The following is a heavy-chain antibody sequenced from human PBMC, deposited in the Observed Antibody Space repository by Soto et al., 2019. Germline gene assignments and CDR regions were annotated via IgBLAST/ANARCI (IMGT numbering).Heavy chain of an antibody. CDR1: GYTFTNYY. D-gene: IGHD3-10*01. CDR3: TRGPRAIDFDY. CDR2: INPSDRST. Sequence: ASVKVSCKASGYTFTNYYIHWVRQAPGQGLEWMGVINPSDRSTSYGQSFQGRVTMTRDTSTNTVYMEMSSLRSEDTAVYYCTRGPRAIDFDYWGQGTLVTVSS. J-gene: IGHJ4*02. V-gene: IGHV1-46*03.